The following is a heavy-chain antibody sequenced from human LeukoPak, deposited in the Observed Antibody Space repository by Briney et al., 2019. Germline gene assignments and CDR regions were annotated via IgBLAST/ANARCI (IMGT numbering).Heavy chain of an antibody. CDR2: ISAYNGNT. J-gene: IGHJ4*02. CDR1: GYTFTSYG. V-gene: IGHV1-18*01. D-gene: IGHD5-18*01. CDR3: ARAFLYSYGLFQYFDY. Sequence: GASVKVSCKASGYTFTSYGISWVRQAPGQGLEWMGWISAYNGNTNYAQRLQGRVTMTTDTSTSTAYMELRSLRSDDTAVYYCARAFLYSYGLFQYFDYWGQGTLVTVSS.